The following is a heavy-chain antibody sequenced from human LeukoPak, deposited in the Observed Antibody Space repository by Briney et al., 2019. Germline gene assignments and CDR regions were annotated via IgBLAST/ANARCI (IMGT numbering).Heavy chain of an antibody. Sequence: PGGSLRLSCVVSGISLTNYAMTWVRQAPGKGLEWVSYISERGGSTTYADSVKGRFTISRDTSSNTLYLQMNSLRAEDTAVYFCAKRGVVIRGILVIGYHQEAYHYDFWGQGVLVTVSS. V-gene: IGHV3-23*01. CDR2: ISERGGST. J-gene: IGHJ4*02. D-gene: IGHD3-10*01. CDR1: GISLTNYA. CDR3: AKRGVVIRGILVIGYHQEAYHYDF.